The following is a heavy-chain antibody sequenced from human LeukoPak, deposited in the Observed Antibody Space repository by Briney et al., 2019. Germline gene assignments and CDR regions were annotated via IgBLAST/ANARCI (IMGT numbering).Heavy chain of an antibody. V-gene: IGHV3-23*01. CDR3: ASINYGSGIDY. J-gene: IGHJ4*02. CDR1: GFTFSSYG. Sequence: GGSLRLSCAASGFTFSSYGMSWVRQAPGKGLEGVSAISGSGGSTYYADSVKGRFTISRDNSKNTLYLQMNSLRAEDTAVYYCASINYGSGIDYWGQGTLVTVSS. D-gene: IGHD3-10*01. CDR2: ISGSGGST.